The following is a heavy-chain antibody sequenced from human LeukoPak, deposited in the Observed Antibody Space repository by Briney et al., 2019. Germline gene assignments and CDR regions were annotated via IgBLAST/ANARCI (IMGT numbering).Heavy chain of an antibody. V-gene: IGHV3-30-3*02. CDR3: AKIEMSNSGWFKFDY. J-gene: IGHJ4*02. CDR2: ISYDGSNK. D-gene: IGHD6-19*01. CDR1: GFTFSSYA. Sequence: GGSLRLSCAASGFTFSSYAMHWVRQAPGKGLEWVAVISYDGSNKYYADSVKGRFTISRDNSKNTLYLQMNSLRAEDTAVYYCAKIEMSNSGWFKFDYWGQGTLVTVSS.